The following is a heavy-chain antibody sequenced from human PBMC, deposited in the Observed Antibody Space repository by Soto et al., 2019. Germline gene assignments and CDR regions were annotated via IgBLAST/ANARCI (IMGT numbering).Heavy chain of an antibody. V-gene: IGHV3-21*01. CDR1: GFTFSSYS. CDR3: ARGVGFHGDYYFDY. J-gene: IGHJ4*02. D-gene: IGHD4-17*01. Sequence: EVQLVESGGGPVKPGGSLRLSCAASGFTFSSYSMNWVRQAPGKGLEWVSSISSSSSYIYYADSVKGRFTISRDNAKNSLYLQMNSLRAEDTAVYYCARGVGFHGDYYFDYWGQGTLVTVSS. CDR2: ISSSSSYI.